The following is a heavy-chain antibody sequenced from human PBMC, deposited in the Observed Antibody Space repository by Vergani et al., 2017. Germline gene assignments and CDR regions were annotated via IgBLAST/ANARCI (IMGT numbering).Heavy chain of an antibody. D-gene: IGHD3-9*01. CDR3: ARGDYGILTGYRY. CDR1: VYTFSNYY. J-gene: IGHJ4*02. CDR2: INPSGGHT. V-gene: IGHV1-46*03. Sequence: QVQVVQSGAEVKKSGASVKVSCKTSVYTFSNYYMHWVRQAPGQGLEWMGIINPSGGHTTYAQKFQGRVTMTRDTSTSTVYIGLSSLRSEDTAIYYCARGDYGILTGYRYGGRGTLVTVSA.